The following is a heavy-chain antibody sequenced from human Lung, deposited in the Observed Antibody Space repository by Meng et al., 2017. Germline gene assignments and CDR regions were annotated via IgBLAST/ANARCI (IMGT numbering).Heavy chain of an antibody. V-gene: IGHV3-21*01. CDR2: ISSSSSYI. Sequence: EVQLVESGGGLVKPGGSLRLSCAASGFTFSSYSMNWVRQAPGKGVEWVSSISSSSSYIYYADSVKGRFTISRDNAKNSLYLQMNSLRAEDTAVYYCARDPRVLLWFGESGWFDPWGQGTLVTVSS. D-gene: IGHD3-10*01. CDR3: ARDPRVLLWFGESGWFDP. J-gene: IGHJ5*02. CDR1: GFTFSSYS.